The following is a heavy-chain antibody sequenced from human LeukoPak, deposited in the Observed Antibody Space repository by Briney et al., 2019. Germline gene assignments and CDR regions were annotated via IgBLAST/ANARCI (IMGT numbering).Heavy chain of an antibody. CDR2: IIPIFGTA. D-gene: IGHD6-13*01. Sequence: GASVKVSCKASGGTFSSYAISWVRQAPGQGLEWMGGIIPIFGTANYAQKFQGRVTITADESTSTAYVELSSLRSEDTAVYYCARTGTAPYSSSWYGGFVYWGQGTLVTVSS. V-gene: IGHV1-69*13. J-gene: IGHJ4*02. CDR3: ARTGTAPYSSSWYGGFVY. CDR1: GGTFSSYA.